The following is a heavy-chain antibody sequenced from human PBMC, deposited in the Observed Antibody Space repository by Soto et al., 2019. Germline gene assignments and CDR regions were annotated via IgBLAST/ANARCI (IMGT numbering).Heavy chain of an antibody. CDR1: GYTFTSYD. Sequence: QVQLVQSGAEVRKPGASVKVSCEASGYTFTSYDIYWVRQATGQGLEWMGWMNPHTGNSAYAHKFQGRVTMTSDTSISTAHMELSSLRSEDTAVYYCARRAETNGWNGFGADKYYFDFWGQGTLVTVSS. J-gene: IGHJ4*02. D-gene: IGHD1-1*01. CDR2: MNPHTGNS. CDR3: ARRAETNGWNGFGADKYYFDF. V-gene: IGHV1-8*01.